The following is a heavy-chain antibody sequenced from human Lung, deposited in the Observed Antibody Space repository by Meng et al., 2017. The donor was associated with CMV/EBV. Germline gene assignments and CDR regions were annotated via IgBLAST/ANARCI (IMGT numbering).Heavy chain of an antibody. CDR2: INSYSGHT. CDR3: AREYCSGGSCYSPIDD. D-gene: IGHD2-15*01. V-gene: IGHV1-18*01. J-gene: IGHJ4*02. Sequence: ASVKVSCKASGYTFSDYGMGWVRQAPGQGLEWMGWINSYSGHTNYAQKLQGRVTMTTDTSMSSAYMELRSLRSDDTAVYYCAREYCSGGSCYSPIDDWGQGTLVTVSS. CDR1: GYTFSDYG.